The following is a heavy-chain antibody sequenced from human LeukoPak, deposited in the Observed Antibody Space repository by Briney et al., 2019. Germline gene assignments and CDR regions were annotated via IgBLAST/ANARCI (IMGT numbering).Heavy chain of an antibody. J-gene: IGHJ4*02. Sequence: GASVKVSCKASGYTFTGYYMHWVRQAPGQGLEWMGWINPNSGGTNYAQKFQGRVTMTRDTSISTAYMELSRLRSDDTAVYYCARDLYYDSSGHYTGYFDYWGQGTLVTVSS. CDR2: INPNSGGT. D-gene: IGHD3-22*01. CDR3: ARDLYYDSSGHYTGYFDY. V-gene: IGHV1-2*02. CDR1: GYTFTGYY.